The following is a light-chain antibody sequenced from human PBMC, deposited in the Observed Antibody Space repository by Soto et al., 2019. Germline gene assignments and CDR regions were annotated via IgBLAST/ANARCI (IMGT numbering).Light chain of an antibody. CDR1: SNDVGNYNL. CDR3: CSYASSSTGV. CDR2: EVT. J-gene: IGLJ3*02. V-gene: IGLV2-23*02. Sequence: QSALTQPASVSGSPGQSITISCTGTSNDVGNYNLVSWYQQHPGKAPKLLIYEVTKRPSGISNRFSGSKSGNTASLTISGLQAEDEADYYCCSYASSSTGVFGGGTKLTVL.